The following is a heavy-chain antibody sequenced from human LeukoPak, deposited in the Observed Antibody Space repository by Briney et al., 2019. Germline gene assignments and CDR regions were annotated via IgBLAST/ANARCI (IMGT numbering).Heavy chain of an antibody. CDR2: ISYDGSNK. CDR1: GFTFSSYA. J-gene: IGHJ6*03. V-gene: IGHV3-30*04. D-gene: IGHD4-17*01. Sequence: GGSLRLSCAASGFTFSSYAMHWVRQAPGKGLEWVAVISYDGSNKYYADSVKGRFTISRDNSKNSLYLQMNSLRAEDTAVYYCARDLLAYGDYHYFYYMDVWGKGTTVTVSS. CDR3: ARDLLAYGDYHYFYYMDV.